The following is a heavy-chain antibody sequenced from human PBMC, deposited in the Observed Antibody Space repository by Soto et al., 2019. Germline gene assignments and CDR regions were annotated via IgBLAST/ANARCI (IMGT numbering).Heavy chain of an antibody. D-gene: IGHD3-22*01. V-gene: IGHV1-69*01. CDR3: AGYYDSSGYHYYFDY. CDR2: IIPIFGTA. J-gene: IGHJ4*02. CDR1: GGTFSSYA. Sequence: QVQLVQSGAEVKKPGSSVKVSCKASGGTFSSYAISWVRQAPGQGLEWMGGIIPIFGTANYAQKFQGRVTITADESTSTAYMELCSLRSEDTAVYYCAGYYDSSGYHYYFDYWGQGTLVTVSS.